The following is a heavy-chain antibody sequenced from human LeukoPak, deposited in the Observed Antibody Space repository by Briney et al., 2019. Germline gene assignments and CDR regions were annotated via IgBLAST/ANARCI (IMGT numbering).Heavy chain of an antibody. V-gene: IGHV4-39*01. J-gene: IGHJ4*02. CDR3: ARRGYCSGGSCYVPY. D-gene: IGHD2-15*01. Sequence: SETLSLTCTVSGGSISRSSYYRGWIRQPPGKGLEWIGSISYSGFTYYNPSLKSRVAISVDTSKNQFSLKLNSVTAADTAVYYCARRGYCSGGSCYVPYWGQGTLVTVSS. CDR2: ISYSGFT. CDR1: GGSISRSSYY.